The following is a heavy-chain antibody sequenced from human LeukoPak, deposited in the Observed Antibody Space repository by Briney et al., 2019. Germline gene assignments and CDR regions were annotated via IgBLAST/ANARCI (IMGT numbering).Heavy chain of an antibody. CDR3: ARVVYDFWSGYYTVYNWFDP. V-gene: IGHV4-4*07. D-gene: IGHD3-3*01. CDR2: IYTSGST. CDR1: GGSISSYY. J-gene: IGHJ5*02. Sequence: SEILSLTCTVSGGSISSYYWSWIRQPAGKGLEWIGRIYTSGSTNYNPSLKSRVTMSVDTSKNQFSLKLSSVTAADTAVYYCARVVYDFWSGYYTVYNWFDPWGQGTLVTVSS.